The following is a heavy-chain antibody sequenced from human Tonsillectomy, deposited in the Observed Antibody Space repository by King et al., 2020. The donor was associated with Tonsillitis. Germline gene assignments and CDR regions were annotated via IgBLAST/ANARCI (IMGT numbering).Heavy chain of an antibody. CDR3: ARTRDHYIFDY. V-gene: IGHV3-33*05. D-gene: IGHD2-2*02. J-gene: IGHJ4*02. CDR2: ISSDGSNK. Sequence: VQLVESGGGVVQPGRSLRLSCAASGFTFSNYGMHWVRQAPGKGLEWVAVISSDGSNKYYVDSVTGRFTISRDNSKNMLYLQMNSLRAEDTAVYYCARTRDHYIFDYWGQGTLVTVSS. CDR1: GFTFSNYG.